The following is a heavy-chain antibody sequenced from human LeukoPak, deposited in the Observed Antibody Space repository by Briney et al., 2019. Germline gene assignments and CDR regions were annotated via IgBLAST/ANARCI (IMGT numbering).Heavy chain of an antibody. CDR1: GFPFSSYA. D-gene: IGHD2-2*02. J-gene: IGHJ4*02. CDR3: AKGKVVPATIYDY. Sequence: PGGSLSLSCAASGFPFSSYAMGWVPQAPGKGLGWVSAISGSGGSTYYADSVKGRFTISRDNSKNTLYLQMNSLRAEDTAIYYCAKGKVVPATIYDYWGQGTLVTVSS. CDR2: ISGSGGST. V-gene: IGHV3-23*01.